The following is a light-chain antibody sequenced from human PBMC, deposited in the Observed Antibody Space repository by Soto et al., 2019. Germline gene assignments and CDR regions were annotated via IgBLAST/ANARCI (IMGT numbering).Light chain of an antibody. CDR2: AAS. Sequence: EVVLTQSPGTLSLSPGERTTLSCRASQSVSSSYLAWYQQKPGQAPRLLIYAASSRATGIPDRFSGSGSGTDFTLTISRLEPADFAVYCCQQYGSSRWTFGQGTKVEIK. J-gene: IGKJ1*01. V-gene: IGKV3-20*01. CDR1: QSVSSSY. CDR3: QQYGSSRWT.